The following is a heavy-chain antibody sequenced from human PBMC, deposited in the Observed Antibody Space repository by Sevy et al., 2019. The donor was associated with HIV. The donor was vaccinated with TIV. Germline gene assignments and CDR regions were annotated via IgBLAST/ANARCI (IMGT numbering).Heavy chain of an antibody. J-gene: IGHJ5*02. D-gene: IGHD2-2*01. CDR1: GYTLTELS. CDR3: ATDGAPRSTSQPPWFDP. Sequence: ASVKVSCKVSGYTLTELSMHWVRQAPGKGLEWMGGFDPEDGETIYAQKFQGRVTMTEDTSTDTAYMELSSLRSEDTAGYYCATDGAPRSTSQPPWFDPWGQGTLVTVSS. CDR2: FDPEDGET. V-gene: IGHV1-24*01.